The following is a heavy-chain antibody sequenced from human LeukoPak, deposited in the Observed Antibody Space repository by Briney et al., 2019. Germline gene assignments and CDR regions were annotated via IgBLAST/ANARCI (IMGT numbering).Heavy chain of an antibody. CDR2: IYYSGST. J-gene: IGHJ4*02. V-gene: IGHV4-59*08. D-gene: IGHD1-26*01. CDR1: GGSISSYY. Sequence: SETLSLTCTVSGGSISSYYWSWIRQPPGKGLEWIGYIYYSGSTNYNPSLKSRVTISVDTSKNQFSLKLSSVTAADTAVYYCARHRYAEWELPAFDYWGQETLVTVSS. CDR3: ARHRYAEWELPAFDY.